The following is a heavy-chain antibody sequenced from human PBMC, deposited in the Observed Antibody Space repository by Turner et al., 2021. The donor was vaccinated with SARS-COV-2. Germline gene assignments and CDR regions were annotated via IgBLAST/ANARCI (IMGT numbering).Heavy chain of an antibody. CDR1: GGSISSRSYY. Sequence: QLQLQESGARLVKPLETLASTCTVSGGSISSRSYYWGWIRQPPGKGLEWIGSINYSGNTYSNQSLKSRVTITVDTSKNQFTLKLSYETAADTAVYYCAGEEVVFRANHTLYYYGMDVWGQGTTVTVSS. CDR2: INYSGNT. J-gene: IGHJ6*02. V-gene: IGHV4-39*01. D-gene: IGHD3-22*01. CDR3: AGEEVVFRANHTLYYYGMDV.